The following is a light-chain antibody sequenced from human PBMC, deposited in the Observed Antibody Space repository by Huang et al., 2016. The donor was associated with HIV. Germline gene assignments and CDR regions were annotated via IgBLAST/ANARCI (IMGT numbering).Light chain of an antibody. J-gene: IGKJ4*01. V-gene: IGKV1D-16*01. CDR2: AAS. CDR3: QQYNFYPLT. Sequence: DIQMTQSPSSLSASIGDRVTITCRASQGISSWLAWYHQKPEKAPKSLSYAASSLQSGVPSMFSGSGSATDFTLTISSLQPEDFATYYCQQYNFYPLTFGGGTKVEIK. CDR1: QGISSW.